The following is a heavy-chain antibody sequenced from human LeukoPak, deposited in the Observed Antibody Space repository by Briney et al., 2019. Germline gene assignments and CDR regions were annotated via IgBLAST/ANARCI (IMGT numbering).Heavy chain of an antibody. CDR2: IYTSGST. D-gene: IGHD3-10*01. Sequence: SQTLSLTCTVSGGSISSGSYYWSWIRQPAGKGLEWIGRIYTSGSTNYNPSLKSRVTISVDTSKNQFSLKLSSATAADTAVYYCARTGSGSGNNRFWFDPWGQGTLVTVSS. CDR3: ARTGSGSGNNRFWFDP. V-gene: IGHV4-61*02. J-gene: IGHJ5*02. CDR1: GGSISSGSYY.